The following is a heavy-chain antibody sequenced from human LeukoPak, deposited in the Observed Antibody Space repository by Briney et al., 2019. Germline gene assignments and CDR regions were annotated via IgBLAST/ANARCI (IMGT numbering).Heavy chain of an antibody. D-gene: IGHD3-10*01. CDR1: GGSISSGDYS. Sequence: PSETLSLTCTVSGGSISSGDYSWSWIRQPSGKGLEWLGYIFHSGSSYYNPSLKSRVTISVDKSKNHFSLRLTSVTAADTAVYYCARELWFVNAPGSWFDPWGQGTLVTVSS. J-gene: IGHJ5*02. CDR3: ARELWFVNAPGSWFDP. CDR2: IFHSGSS. V-gene: IGHV4-30-2*01.